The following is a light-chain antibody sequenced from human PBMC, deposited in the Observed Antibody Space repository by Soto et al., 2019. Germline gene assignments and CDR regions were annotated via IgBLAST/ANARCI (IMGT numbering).Light chain of an antibody. CDR1: SSDVGGYNY. CDR3: CSYAGSYTLV. Sequence: QSALTQPRSVSGSPGQSVTISCTGTSSDVGGYNYVSWYQQLPGKAPKLMIYDVTKRPPGVPDRFSGSKSGNTASLTISGLQAEDEADYYCCSYAGSYTLVFGGGTKVTVL. CDR2: DVT. V-gene: IGLV2-11*01. J-gene: IGLJ2*01.